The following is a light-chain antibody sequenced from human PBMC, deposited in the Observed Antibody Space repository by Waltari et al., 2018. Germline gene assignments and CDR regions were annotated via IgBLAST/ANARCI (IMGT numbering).Light chain of an antibody. CDR3: CSFASGSTWV. Sequence: QSALTQPASVSGSPGQSITISCTGTSSDLGSYNIVSWYQQHPGKAPKVIMYEGSKRPSGVSYRFSGSKSGNTASLTISGLQAEDEADYYCCSFASGSTWVFGGGTKLTVL. J-gene: IGLJ3*02. CDR2: EGS. CDR1: SSDLGSYNI. V-gene: IGLV2-23*01.